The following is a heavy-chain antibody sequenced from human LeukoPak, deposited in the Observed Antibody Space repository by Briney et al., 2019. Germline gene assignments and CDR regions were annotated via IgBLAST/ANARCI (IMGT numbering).Heavy chain of an antibody. CDR3: ARRPRTIFYYMDV. Sequence: SVKVSCKASGGTFSSYAISWVRQAPGQGLEWMGGIIPIFGTSNYAQKIQGRVTITADESTSTAYMELSSLRSEDTAVYYCARRPRTIFYYMDVWGKGTTVTVSS. CDR1: GGTFSSYA. J-gene: IGHJ6*03. V-gene: IGHV1-69*13. D-gene: IGHD1/OR15-1a*01. CDR2: IIPIFGTS.